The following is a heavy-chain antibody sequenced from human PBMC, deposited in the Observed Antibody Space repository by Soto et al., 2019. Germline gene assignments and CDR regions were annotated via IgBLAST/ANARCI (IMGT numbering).Heavy chain of an antibody. Sequence: ASVKVSCKASGYTFTGYYMHWVRQAPGQGLEWMGWINPNSGDTNYAQKFQGWVTMTRDTSISTAYMELSRLRSEDTAVYYCARSEGMLYGYWGQGTLVTVSS. V-gene: IGHV1-2*04. CDR3: ARSEGMLYGY. J-gene: IGHJ4*02. CDR2: INPNSGDT. D-gene: IGHD2-8*01. CDR1: GYTFTGYY.